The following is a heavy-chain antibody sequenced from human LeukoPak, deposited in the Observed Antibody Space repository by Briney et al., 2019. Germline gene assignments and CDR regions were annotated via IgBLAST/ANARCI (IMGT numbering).Heavy chain of an antibody. CDR1: GFTFSSYS. CDR2: ISSSSSYI. J-gene: IGHJ6*02. V-gene: IGHV3-21*01. CDR3: ARVRPSIAAFQQRYGMDV. Sequence: GGSLRLSCAASGFTFSSYSMNWVRQAPGKGLEWASSISSSSSYIYYADSVKGRFTISRDNAKNSLYLQMNSLRAEDTAVYYCARVRPSIAAFQQRYGMDVWGQGTTVTVSS. D-gene: IGHD6-6*01.